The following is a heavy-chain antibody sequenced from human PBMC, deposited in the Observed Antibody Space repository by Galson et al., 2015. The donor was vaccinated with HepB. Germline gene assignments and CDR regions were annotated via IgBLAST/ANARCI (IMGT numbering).Heavy chain of an antibody. D-gene: IGHD3-3*01. CDR2: LNGGGGST. J-gene: IGHJ4*02. CDR1: GFTFSSYS. Sequence: SLRLSCAASGFTFSSYSMSWVRQAPGKGLEWVSGLNGGGGSTYYADSVKGRFTVSRDSSKNTLNLQMDSLRAEDTAVYYCAKSRGDFWSDYYIDYWGQGTLVTVSS. CDR3: AKSRGDFWSDYYIDY. V-gene: IGHV3-23*01.